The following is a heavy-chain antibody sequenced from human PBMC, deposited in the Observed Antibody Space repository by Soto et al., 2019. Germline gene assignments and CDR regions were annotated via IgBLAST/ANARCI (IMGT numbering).Heavy chain of an antibody. D-gene: IGHD5-18*01. Sequence: ASVKVSCKASGGTFSSYAISWVRQAPGQGLEWMGGIIPIFGTANYAQKFQGRVTITADESTSTAYMELSSLRSEDTAVYYCARDSAYVDTAMVHFDYWGQGTLVTVSS. CDR2: IIPIFGTA. CDR3: ARDSAYVDTAMVHFDY. V-gene: IGHV1-69*13. CDR1: GGTFSSYA. J-gene: IGHJ4*02.